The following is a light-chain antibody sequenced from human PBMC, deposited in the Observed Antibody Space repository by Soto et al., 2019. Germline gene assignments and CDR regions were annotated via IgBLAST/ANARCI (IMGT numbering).Light chain of an antibody. CDR2: DVS. V-gene: IGLV2-14*01. J-gene: IGLJ2*01. CDR1: SSDVGGYNY. CDR3: SSYTSTYSVV. Sequence: QSALTQPASVSGSPGQSITISCTGTSSDVGGYNYVSWYQQHPGKAPKLMIYDVSNRPSGVSNRFSGSKSGNTASLTISVLQAEDEADYYCSSYTSTYSVVFGGGTKLTVL.